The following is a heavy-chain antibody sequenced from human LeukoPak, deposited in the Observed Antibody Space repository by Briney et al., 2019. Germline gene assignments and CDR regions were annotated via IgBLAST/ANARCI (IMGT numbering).Heavy chain of an antibody. CDR2: ISSNGGST. V-gene: IGHV3-64*01. CDR3: ARDTGLYYYYGMDV. CDR1: GFTFSSYA. Sequence: GGSLRLSCAASGFTFSSYAMHWVRQAPGKGLEYVSAISSNGGSTYYANSVKGRFTISRDNSKNTLYLQMGSLRAEDMAVYYCARDTGLYYYYGMDVWGQGTTVTVSS. J-gene: IGHJ6*02.